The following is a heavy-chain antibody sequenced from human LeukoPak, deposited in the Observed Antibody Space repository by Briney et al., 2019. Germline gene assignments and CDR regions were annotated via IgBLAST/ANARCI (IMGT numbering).Heavy chain of an antibody. J-gene: IGHJ6*02. D-gene: IGHD5-12*01. CDR1: GGSISSYY. CDR2: IYYSGST. V-gene: IGHV4-59*01. Sequence: SETLSLTCTVSGGSISSYYWSWIRQPPGEGLEWIGYIYYSGSTNYNPSLKSRVTISVDTSKNQFSLKLSSVTAADTAVYYCAREDIVATYGMDVWGQGTTVTVSS. CDR3: AREDIVATYGMDV.